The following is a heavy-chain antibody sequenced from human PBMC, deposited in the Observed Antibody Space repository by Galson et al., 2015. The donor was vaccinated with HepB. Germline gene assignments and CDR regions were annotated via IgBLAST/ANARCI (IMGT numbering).Heavy chain of an antibody. J-gene: IGHJ4*02. Sequence: QSGAEVTKPGESLKISCKGSGYSFTSYWIGWVRQMPGKGLEWMGNIYPGDSDTRYSPSFQGQVTISADKSISTAYLQWSSLKASDTAMYYCARLDDILTARGGYNYWGQGTLVTVSS. CDR3: ARLDDILTARGGYNY. CDR2: IYPGDSDT. V-gene: IGHV5-51*01. D-gene: IGHD3-9*01. CDR1: GYSFTSYW.